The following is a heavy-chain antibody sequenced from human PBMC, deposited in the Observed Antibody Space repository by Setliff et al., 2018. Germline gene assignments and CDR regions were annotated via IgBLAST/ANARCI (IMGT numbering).Heavy chain of an antibody. CDR1: GFSFSGYE. CDR3: ARESGDYDLDY. Sequence: GGSLRLSCAASGFSFSGYEMSWVRQAPGKGLEWISYIGSSGNTIYYANSVKGRFTISRDNAKNSLFLQMNSLRAEDTAVYYCARESGDYDLDYWGQGTPVTVSS. V-gene: IGHV3-48*03. J-gene: IGHJ4*02. CDR2: IGSSGNTI. D-gene: IGHD4-17*01.